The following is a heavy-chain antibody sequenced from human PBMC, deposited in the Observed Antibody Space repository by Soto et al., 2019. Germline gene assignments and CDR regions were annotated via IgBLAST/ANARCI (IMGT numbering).Heavy chain of an antibody. V-gene: IGHV1-69*02. CDR2: IIPILGIA. J-gene: IGHJ5*02. D-gene: IGHD6-25*01. Sequence: QVQLVQSGAEVKKPGSSVKVSCKASGGTFSSYTISWVRQARGQGLEWMGRIIPILGIANYAQKFQGRVTITADKSTSTAYMEMSSLRSEDTAVYYCARGRCEESIDGYSGSFDPWGQGTLVTVSS. CDR1: GGTFSSYT. CDR3: ARGRCEESIDGYSGSFDP.